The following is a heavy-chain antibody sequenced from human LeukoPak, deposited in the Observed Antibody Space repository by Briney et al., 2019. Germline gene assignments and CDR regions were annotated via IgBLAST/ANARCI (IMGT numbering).Heavy chain of an antibody. J-gene: IGHJ5*02. CDR2: ISGSGGST. D-gene: IGHD2-2*02. CDR1: GFTFSSYA. Sequence: PGGSLRLSCAASGFTFSSYAMSWVRQAPGKGLEWVSAISGSGGSTYYADSVKGRFTTSRDNSKNTLYLQMNSLRAEDTAVYYCAKVAVVVVVPAAIRWFDPWGQGTLVTVSS. V-gene: IGHV3-23*01. CDR3: AKVAVVVVVPAAIRWFDP.